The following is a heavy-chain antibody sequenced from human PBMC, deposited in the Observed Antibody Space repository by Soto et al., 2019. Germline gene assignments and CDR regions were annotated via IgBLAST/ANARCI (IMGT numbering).Heavy chain of an antibody. V-gene: IGHV1-2*04. CDR2: INPNSGGT. J-gene: IGHJ6*02. Sequence: ASVKVSCKASGYTFTGYYMHWVRQAPGQGLEWMGWINPNSGGTNYAQKFQGWVTMTRDTSISTAYMELSRLRSDDTAVYYCARDVILVVITNPTLGNYYYYGMDVWGQGTTVTVSS. D-gene: IGHD3-22*01. CDR1: GYTFTGYY. CDR3: ARDVILVVITNPTLGNYYYYGMDV.